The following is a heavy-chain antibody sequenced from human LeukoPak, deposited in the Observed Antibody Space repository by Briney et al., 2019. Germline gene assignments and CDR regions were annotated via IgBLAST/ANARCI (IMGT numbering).Heavy chain of an antibody. CDR3: ARVDDSSGYYSLGIDY. CDR1: GFTFSNYA. J-gene: IGHJ4*02. D-gene: IGHD3-22*01. CDR2: INDRGIAT. V-gene: IGHV3-23*01. Sequence: GGSLRLSCAASGFTFSNYAMSWVRQAPGKGLEWVSTINDRGIATYYADSVKGRFTISRDNSKNTLSLQVSSLRAEDTAVYYCARVDDSSGYYSLGIDYWGQGTLVTISS.